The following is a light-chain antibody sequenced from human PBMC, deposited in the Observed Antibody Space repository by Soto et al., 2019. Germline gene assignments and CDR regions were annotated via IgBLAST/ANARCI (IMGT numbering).Light chain of an antibody. CDR3: QQYGSSPWT. V-gene: IGKV3-20*01. J-gene: IGKJ1*01. Sequence: MVLTQSPGTLSLSPWYRSTLSFSSSQSVSSSYLAWYQQKPGQAPRLLIYGASSRATGIPDRFSGSGSGTDFTLTISRLEPEDFAVYYCQQYGSSPWTFGQGTKVDIK. CDR1: QSVSSSY. CDR2: GAS.